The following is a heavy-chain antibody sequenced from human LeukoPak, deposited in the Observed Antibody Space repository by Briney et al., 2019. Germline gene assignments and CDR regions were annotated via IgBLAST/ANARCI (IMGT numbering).Heavy chain of an antibody. CDR2: IYNSGST. J-gene: IGHJ4*02. Sequence: PSETLSLTCTVSGGSVSDNNFFWNWIRQPPGKGLEWIGYIYNSGSTNYNPALNSRVTISADTSNNQFFLKLSSVIAADTAVYYCAGLEAHRPLDYWGQGTLVIVSS. CDR3: AGLEAHRPLDY. CDR1: GGSVSDNNFF. V-gene: IGHV4-61*01.